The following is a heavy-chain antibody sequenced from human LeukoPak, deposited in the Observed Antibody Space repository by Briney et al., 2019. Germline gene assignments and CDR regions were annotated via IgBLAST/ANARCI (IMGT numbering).Heavy chain of an antibody. CDR3: ARYDSSGSKRFYFHY. D-gene: IGHD3-22*01. V-gene: IGHV3-74*03. CDR1: GFTLGNYW. J-gene: IGHJ4*02. Sequence: ETGGSLRLSCAASGFTLGNYWMHWVRQAPGKGLVWVSRGDGDGSHSTYADSVKGRFTISRDNSKNTLYLQMNSLRAEDTALYYCARYDSSGSKRFYFHYWGQGTLLTVSS. CDR2: GDGDGSHS.